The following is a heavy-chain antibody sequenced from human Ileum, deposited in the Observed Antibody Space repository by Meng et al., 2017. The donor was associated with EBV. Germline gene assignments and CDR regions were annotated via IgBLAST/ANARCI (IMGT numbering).Heavy chain of an antibody. CDR3: ARGREYTGQLDL. D-gene: IGHD5-18*01. J-gene: IGHJ5*02. V-gene: IGHV4-34*01. CDR2: IFHSGHT. CDR1: GGSFIAYY. Sequence: QVQLDRGGAGLLTPSYTLSLPCDVSGGSFIAYYWPWIRRSPGGGLEWIGEIFHSGHTNYNPSLESRVSMSVATSKKQFSLLLSSVPAADSGLYFCARGREYTGQLDLWGLGTLVTVSS.